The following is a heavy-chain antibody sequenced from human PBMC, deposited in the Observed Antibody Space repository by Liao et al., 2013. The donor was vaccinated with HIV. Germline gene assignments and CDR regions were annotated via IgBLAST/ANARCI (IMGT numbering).Heavy chain of an antibody. CDR2: IYTTGTT. CDR1: GGSISSGSYY. Sequence: QVQLQESGPGLVKPSQTLSLTCTVSGGSISSGSYYWSWVRQPAGKGLEWIGRIYTTGTTHYNPSLKSRVIISLDKSKKLFSLSLTSVAAADTATYYCARSRVGATFDSWGQGTLVTVSS. CDR3: ARSRVGATFDS. J-gene: IGHJ4*02. D-gene: IGHD1-26*01. V-gene: IGHV4-61*02.